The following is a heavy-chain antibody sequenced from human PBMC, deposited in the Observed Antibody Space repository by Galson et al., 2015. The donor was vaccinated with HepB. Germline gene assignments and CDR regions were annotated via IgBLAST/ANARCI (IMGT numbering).Heavy chain of an antibody. Sequence: SVKVSCKASGYTFTSYGISWVRQAPGQGLEWMGWISAYNGNTNYAQKLQGRVTMTTDTSTSTAYMELRSLRSDDTAVYYCARGENGITEDGEGYWGQGTPVTVSS. V-gene: IGHV1-18*01. CDR1: GYTFTSYG. CDR2: ISAYNGNT. J-gene: IGHJ4*02. CDR3: ARGENGITEDGEGY. D-gene: IGHD1-20*01.